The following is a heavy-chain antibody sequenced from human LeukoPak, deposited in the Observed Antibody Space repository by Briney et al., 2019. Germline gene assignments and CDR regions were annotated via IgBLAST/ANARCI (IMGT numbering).Heavy chain of an antibody. V-gene: IGHV3-23*01. CDR1: GFTFSTYA. D-gene: IGHD3-10*01. Sequence: GGSLRLSCAASGFTFSTYAMTWVRQAPGKGLEGVAAILGGGGDTYYTDSVKGRFTISRDNSKNTLYLQMNSLRAEDTCVYYCATSPGAYYCCHLDVWGQGTTAIVSS. J-gene: IGHJ6*02. CDR2: ILGGGGDT. CDR3: ATSPGAYYCCHLDV.